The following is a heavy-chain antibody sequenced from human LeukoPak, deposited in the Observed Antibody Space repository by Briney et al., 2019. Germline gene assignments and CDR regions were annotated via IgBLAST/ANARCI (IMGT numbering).Heavy chain of an antibody. J-gene: IGHJ6*02. CDR2: MKPSGGST. V-gene: IGHV1-46*01. CDR1: GYSFIFYY. D-gene: IGHD3-10*01. Sequence: ASVSVSFTSSGYSFIFYYMPWERHAPAQGQEREGMMKPSGGSTTYAQEIQGRVTLTRDTSTSTVYRVLSSLRFEATTVYYCAREGYGSGRRLGMDVGGQGTTVSVSS. CDR3: AREGYGSGRRLGMDV.